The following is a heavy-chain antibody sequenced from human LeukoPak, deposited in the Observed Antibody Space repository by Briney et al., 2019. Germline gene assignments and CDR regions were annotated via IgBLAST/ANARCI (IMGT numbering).Heavy chain of an antibody. D-gene: IGHD2-2*01. CDR3: ARGFDCSSDSCPCMDL. CDR1: GFPFSDYY. Sequence: TPGGSLRLSCAASGFPFSDYYMSWIRQAPGKVLEWVSYISGGSHIYYADSVKGRFTISRDNAKNSLFLQMNSLRAEDTALYYCARGFDCSSDSCPCMDLWGRGTTVTVSS. V-gene: IGHV3-11*01. J-gene: IGHJ6*02. CDR2: ISGGSHI.